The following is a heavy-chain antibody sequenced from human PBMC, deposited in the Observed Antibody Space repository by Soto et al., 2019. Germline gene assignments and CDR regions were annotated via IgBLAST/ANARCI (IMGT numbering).Heavy chain of an antibody. CDR2: IYYSGST. V-gene: IGHV4-31*03. CDR3: ARDNYRGDRRQDAFDI. CDR1: GGSISSGIYY. Sequence: QVQLQESGPGLVKPSQTLSLTCTVSGGSISSGIYYWSWFRQHPGKGLEWSGYIYYSGSTYYNPSLMSRVTISVDTSKNQFSLKLSSVTAADTAVYYCARDNYRGDRRQDAFDIWGQGTMVTVSS. D-gene: IGHD4-17*01. J-gene: IGHJ3*02.